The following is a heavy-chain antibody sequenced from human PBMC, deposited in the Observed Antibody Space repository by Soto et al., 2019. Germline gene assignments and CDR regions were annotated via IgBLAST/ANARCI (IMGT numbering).Heavy chain of an antibody. CDR1: GFSRSTSGVG. V-gene: IGHV2-5*02. CDR2: IYWDDYK. D-gene: IGHD7-27*01. Sequence: HITLKESGPTLVKLTQTLTLTCTFSGFSRSTSGVGVGWIRQPPGKALDWLALIYWDDYKRYSPALKSRLTIPQDTSKNQVVITMTHMDPVDTATYSCAHTELGTKLDYWGQGTLVTVSS. CDR3: AHTELGTKLDY. J-gene: IGHJ4*02.